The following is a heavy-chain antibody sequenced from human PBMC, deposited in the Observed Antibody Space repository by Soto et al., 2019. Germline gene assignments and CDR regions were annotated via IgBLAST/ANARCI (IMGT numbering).Heavy chain of an antibody. CDR3: STALRRDSALGAY. J-gene: IGHJ4*02. D-gene: IGHD3-16*01. Sequence: VGSLRLSCSASGFPFTDAWMTWVRAPPGKGLQWIGRIRSNGEGGTTDLAAPVRDRFSISRDDSKDTLYLHMNSLKVDDTAVYFCSTALRRDSALGAYWGLGTLVTVSS. CDR1: GFPFTDAW. V-gene: IGHV3-15*01. CDR2: IRSNGEGGTT.